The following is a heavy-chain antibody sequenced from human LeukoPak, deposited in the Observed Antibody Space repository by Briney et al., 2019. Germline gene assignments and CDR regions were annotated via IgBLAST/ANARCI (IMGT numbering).Heavy chain of an antibody. V-gene: IGHV3-53*01. CDR2: LYSGGAT. D-gene: IGHD5-18*01. CDR1: GFTVSTHY. J-gene: IGHJ4*02. CDR3: ARDRAYRYGYSYYFEI. Sequence: PGRSLRLSRAASGFTVSTHYMSWVRQAPGKGLEWVSVLYSGGATFYADSVKGRFTLSRDNSRNTLYLQMNSLRAEDTAVYYCARDRAYRYGYSYYFEIWPQETRV.